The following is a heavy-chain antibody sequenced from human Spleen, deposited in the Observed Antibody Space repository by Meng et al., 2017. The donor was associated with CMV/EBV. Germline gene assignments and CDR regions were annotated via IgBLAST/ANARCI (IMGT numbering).Heavy chain of an antibody. CDR2: IRGRAYGGTT. D-gene: IGHD1-26*01. V-gene: IGHV3-49*04. Sequence: GGSLRLSCASSGFTFGDFAMSWVRQAPGKGLEWIGFIRGRAYGGTTQYAASVQGRFTISRDDSKSIAYLQLNSLKTEDTAVYYCCRGGRSSGWEQLLYFDYWGQGTLVTVSS. CDR3: CRGGRSSGWEQLLYFDY. J-gene: IGHJ4*02. CDR1: GFTFGDFA.